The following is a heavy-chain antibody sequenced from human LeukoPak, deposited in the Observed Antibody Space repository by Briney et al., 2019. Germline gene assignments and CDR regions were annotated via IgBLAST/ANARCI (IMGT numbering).Heavy chain of an antibody. V-gene: IGHV3-53*01. CDR3: AGSGSYYRGAFDI. Sequence: PGGSLRLSCAASGFTVSSNYMSWVRQAPGKGLEWVSVIYSGGSTYYADSVKGRFTISRDNSKNTLYLQMNSLRAEDTAVYYCAGSGSYYRGAFDIWGQGTMVIVSS. J-gene: IGHJ3*02. CDR2: IYSGGST. D-gene: IGHD1-26*01. CDR1: GFTVSSNY.